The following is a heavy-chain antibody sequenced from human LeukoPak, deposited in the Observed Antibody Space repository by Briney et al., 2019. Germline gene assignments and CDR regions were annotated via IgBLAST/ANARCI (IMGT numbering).Heavy chain of an antibody. J-gene: IGHJ4*02. CDR3: TTVLVGAASFDY. D-gene: IGHD1-26*01. CDR1: GFTFSNAW. CDR2: IKSKNGGGTI. V-gene: IGHV3-15*01. Sequence: GGSLRLSCAASGFTFSNAWMSWVRQGPGKGLEWVGRIKSKNGGGTIDYAAPVKGRFTISRDDSKNTLYLQMDSLKSEDTAVYYCTTVLVGAASFDYWGQGTLVTVSS.